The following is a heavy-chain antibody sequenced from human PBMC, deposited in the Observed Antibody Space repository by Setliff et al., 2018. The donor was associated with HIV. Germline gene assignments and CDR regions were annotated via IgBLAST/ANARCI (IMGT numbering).Heavy chain of an antibody. CDR3: VKVSRGTVVRGVILVGYFDY. V-gene: IGHV3-23*01. D-gene: IGHD3-10*02. CDR1: GFTFSNYV. CDR2: IRSSGGRT. J-gene: IGHJ4*02. Sequence: LRLSCAASGFTFSNYVMSWVRQTPGKGLEWVSVIRSSGGRTYHADSVKGRFTISRDNSKNTLYLQMSSLRVEDTAVYYCVKVSRGTVVRGVILVGYFDYWGQGTLVTVSS.